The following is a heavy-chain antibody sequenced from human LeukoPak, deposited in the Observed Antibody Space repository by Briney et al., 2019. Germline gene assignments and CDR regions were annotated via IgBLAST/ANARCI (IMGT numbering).Heavy chain of an antibody. V-gene: IGHV3-21*04. Sequence: PGGSLRLSCAASGFTFSSYSMNWVRQAPGKGLEWVSSISSSSSYIYYADSVKGRFTISRDNSKNTLYLQMNSLRAEDTAVYYCAKSVAAQADYWGQGTLVTVSS. D-gene: IGHD6-6*01. CDR3: AKSVAAQADY. CDR2: ISSSSSYI. CDR1: GFTFSSYS. J-gene: IGHJ4*02.